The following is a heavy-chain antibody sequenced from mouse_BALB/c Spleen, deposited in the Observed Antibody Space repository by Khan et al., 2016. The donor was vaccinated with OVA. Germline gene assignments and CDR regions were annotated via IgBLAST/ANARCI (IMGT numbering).Heavy chain of an antibody. CDR2: IAPGSGSS. J-gene: IGHJ4*01. CDR1: GYTFTSYW. Sequence: DLVKPGASVKLSCKASGYTFTSYWINWIKQRPGQGLEWIGRIAPGSGSSSYNEMFKGKATLTLDTSSSTAYIQLSSLSSADSAVLFWAKEEYYGRTSDAMDYGGQGTSVTVSS. D-gene: IGHD1-1*01. V-gene: IGHV1S41*01. CDR3: AKEEYYGRTSDAMDY.